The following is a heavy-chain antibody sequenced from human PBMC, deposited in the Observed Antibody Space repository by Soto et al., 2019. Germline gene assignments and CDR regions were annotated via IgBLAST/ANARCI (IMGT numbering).Heavy chain of an antibody. D-gene: IGHD6-6*01. Sequence: HPGGSLRLSCAASGFTFSGSAMHWVRQASGKGLEWVGRIRSKANSYATAYAASVKGRFTISGDDSKNTAYLQMNSLKTEDTAVYYCTSYSSSPNYHYYYMDVWGKGTTVTVSS. CDR3: TSYSSSPNYHYYYMDV. CDR2: IRSKANSYAT. V-gene: IGHV3-73*01. CDR1: GFTFSGSA. J-gene: IGHJ6*03.